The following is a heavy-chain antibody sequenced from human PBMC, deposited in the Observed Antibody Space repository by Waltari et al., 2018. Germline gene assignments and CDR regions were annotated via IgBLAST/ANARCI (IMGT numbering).Heavy chain of an antibody. D-gene: IGHD6-13*01. CDR1: GFTFSSYS. CDR2: ISSSSSYI. Sequence: EVQLVESGGDLVKPGGSLRLSCAASGFTFSSYSMNWVRQAPGKGLEWVSSISSSSSYIYYADSVKGRFTISRDNAKNSLYLQMNSLRAEDTAVYYCARDYSSSWSYYFDYWGQGTLVTVSS. CDR3: ARDYSSSWSYYFDY. V-gene: IGHV3-21*01. J-gene: IGHJ4*02.